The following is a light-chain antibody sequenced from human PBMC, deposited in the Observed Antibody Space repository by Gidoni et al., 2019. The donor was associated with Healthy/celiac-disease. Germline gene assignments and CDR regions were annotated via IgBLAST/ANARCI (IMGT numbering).Light chain of an antibody. CDR3: SSYTSSSTLG. Sequence: QSALTQPASVSGSPGQSITVACTGTSSDVGGYHSVAWYQQHPGKAPKLMSYEVSNRTSGVSQRFSGSKSGNTAPRTITGLQAEDEADDDGSSYTSSSTLGFGGGTKLTVL. V-gene: IGLV2-14*01. CDR2: EVS. CDR1: SSDVGGYHS. J-gene: IGLJ2*01.